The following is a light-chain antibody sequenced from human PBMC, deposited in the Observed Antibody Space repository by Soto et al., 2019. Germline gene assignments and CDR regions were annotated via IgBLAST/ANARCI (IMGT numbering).Light chain of an antibody. CDR1: SSDPGDYDY. CDR2: EVT. Sequence: QSLLTQPTPMSGTPGQSIAISCPGTSSDPGDYDYVSGYQHQPNKAPKLMIYEVTNRPSGVSNRFSGSKAGNTASLTIYGLQAEDEADYYCSSHTSGSTRVFGTGTKVTGL. J-gene: IGLJ1*01. CDR3: SSHTSGSTRV. V-gene: IGLV2-14*01.